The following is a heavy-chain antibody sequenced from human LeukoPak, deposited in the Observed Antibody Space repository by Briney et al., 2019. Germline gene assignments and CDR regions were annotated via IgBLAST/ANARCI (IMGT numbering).Heavy chain of an antibody. CDR3: ARWDMDTVVTAIEPFDY. CDR1: GFTFSSYW. V-gene: IGHV3-7*01. CDR2: IKQDGSEK. J-gene: IGHJ4*02. Sequence: PGGSLRLSCAASGFTFSSYWMSWVRQAPGKGLEWVANIKQDGSEKYYVDSVKGRFTISRDNAKNSLYLQMNSLRAEDTAVYYCARWDMDTVVTAIEPFDYWGQGTLVTVSS. D-gene: IGHD2-21*02.